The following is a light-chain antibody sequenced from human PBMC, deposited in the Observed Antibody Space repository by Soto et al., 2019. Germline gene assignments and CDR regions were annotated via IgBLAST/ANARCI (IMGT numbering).Light chain of an antibody. Sequence: QSALTQPASVSGSPGQSITISCNGSRSDVGAYNYVSWYQHHPGKVPKLIIYAVSNRPSGVSNRFSGSKSANTASLTISGLQAEEEAEYYCTSYIGTDLLVFGGGTKLTVL. J-gene: IGLJ2*01. CDR2: AVS. CDR3: TSYIGTDLLV. V-gene: IGLV2-14*01. CDR1: RSDVGAYNY.